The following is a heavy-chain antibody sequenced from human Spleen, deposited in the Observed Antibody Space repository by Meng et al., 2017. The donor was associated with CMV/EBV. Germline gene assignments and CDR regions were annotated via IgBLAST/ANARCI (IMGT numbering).Heavy chain of an antibody. J-gene: IGHJ4*02. Sequence: LSLTCAASGFTFSSYWIHWVRQAPGKGLVWVSRINSDGSSTSYADSVKGRFTISRDNAKNTLYLQMNSLRAEDTAVYYCALGRYCSGTSCYRVGYWGQGTLVTVSS. CDR2: INSDGSST. CDR1: GFTFSSYW. D-gene: IGHD2-2*01. V-gene: IGHV3-74*01. CDR3: ALGRYCSGTSCYRVGY.